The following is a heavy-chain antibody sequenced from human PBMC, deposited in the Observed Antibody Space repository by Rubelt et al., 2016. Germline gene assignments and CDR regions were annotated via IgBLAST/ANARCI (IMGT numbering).Heavy chain of an antibody. D-gene: IGHD2-2*01. Sequence: EVQLLESGGGLVQPGGSLRLSCVASGFNFNNNAMSWVRQAPGKGLEWVSGLSGSGGSTSYADPVKGRFTISRDNSKNTVYLQMNSLRAGDTAVYYCAKPPLRDRESQLLLVPNHWGQGTLVTVSS. CDR3: AKPPLRDRESQLLLVPNH. CDR1: GFNFNNNA. CDR2: LSGSGGST. J-gene: IGHJ5*02. V-gene: IGHV3-23*01.